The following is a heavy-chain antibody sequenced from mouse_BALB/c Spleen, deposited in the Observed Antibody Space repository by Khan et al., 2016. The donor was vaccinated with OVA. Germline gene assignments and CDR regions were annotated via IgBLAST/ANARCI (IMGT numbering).Heavy chain of an antibody. J-gene: IGHJ4*01. CDR1: AYSFTTYY. CDR3: ARDDYFVGDAMDY. D-gene: IGHD2-4*01. Sequence: QVQLQQPGPELVKPGASVRMSCKASAYSFTTYYIHWVKQRPGQGLEWIGWIYPGSVNTNYNAKFKGKATLTADKSSSTVYMQLSSLTSGDSAVYFCARDDYFVGDAMDYWGQGTSVTVSS. CDR2: IYPGSVNT. V-gene: IGHV1S56*01.